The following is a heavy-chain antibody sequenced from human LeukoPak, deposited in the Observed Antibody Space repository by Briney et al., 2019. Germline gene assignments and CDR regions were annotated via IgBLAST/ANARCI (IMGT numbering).Heavy chain of an antibody. Sequence: GASVKVSCKVSGYTLTELSMHWVRQAPGKGLEWMGGFDPEDGETIYAQKLQGRVTMTTDTSTSTAYMELRSLRSDDTAVYYCARDSRKGYCSSTSCPRAGYYYYGMDVWGQGTTVTVSS. J-gene: IGHJ6*02. D-gene: IGHD2-2*01. CDR3: ARDSRKGYCSSTSCPRAGYYYYGMDV. CDR2: FDPEDGET. CDR1: GYTLTELS. V-gene: IGHV1-24*01.